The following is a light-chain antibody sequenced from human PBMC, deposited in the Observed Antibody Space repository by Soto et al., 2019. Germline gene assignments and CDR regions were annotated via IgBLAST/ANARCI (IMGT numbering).Light chain of an antibody. J-gene: IGKJ4*01. CDR1: QTVSRY. Sequence: EIVLTQSPATLSLSLGERATLSCRASQTVSRYLAWYQQKPGQAPRLLINDASNRATGIPARFSGSGSGTDFTLTISSLESEDFAVYYCQQRSSWPITFGGGTKVDIK. CDR2: DAS. CDR3: QQRSSWPIT. V-gene: IGKV3-11*01.